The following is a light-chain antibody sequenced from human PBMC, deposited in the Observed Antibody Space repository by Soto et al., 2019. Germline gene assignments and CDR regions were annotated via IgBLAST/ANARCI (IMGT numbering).Light chain of an antibody. CDR1: SSDVGGYNY. Sequence: QSALTQPPSTSGSPGQSVTISCTGTSSDVGGYNYVSWYQQHPGKAPKFLIFEVSKRPSGVPDRFSGSKSGTTASLTVSGLHVYDEAFYYSISYAGSNNPVIFVGGSQRTVL. V-gene: IGLV2-8*01. J-gene: IGLJ2*01. CDR3: ISYAGSNNPVI. CDR2: EVS.